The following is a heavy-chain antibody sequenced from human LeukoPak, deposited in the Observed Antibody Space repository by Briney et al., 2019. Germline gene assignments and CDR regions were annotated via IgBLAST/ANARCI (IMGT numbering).Heavy chain of an antibody. V-gene: IGHV3-64*01. D-gene: IGHD4-17*01. CDR1: GFTFDTYI. CDR2: VSFYAFNT. Sequence: GGSLTLSCAASGFTFDTYIMHWVRQAQGKGLEYVTAVSFYAFNTFYPTSVQGRFTISRDNSRNTLFLQMGSLRAEAMAVYYFARDGANDYGDQYRYFDLWGRGTLVTVSS. J-gene: IGHJ2*01. CDR3: ARDGANDYGDQYRYFDL.